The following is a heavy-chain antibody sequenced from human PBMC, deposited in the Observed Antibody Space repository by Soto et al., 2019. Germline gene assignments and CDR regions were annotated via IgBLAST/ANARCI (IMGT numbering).Heavy chain of an antibody. J-gene: IGHJ6*02. CDR2: ISPNNDNT. CDR3: AREYSGGGMDV. D-gene: IGHD2-15*01. V-gene: IGHV1-18*01. CDR1: GSTFTSYG. Sequence: QVQLVQSGAELKKPGASVKVSCKASGSTFTSYGISWVRQAPGQGLEWMAWISPNNDNTNYAQRLQGRVTMTTDTSTRTVYMELRSLRSDDTAVYYCAREYSGGGMDVWGHVTTVTVSS.